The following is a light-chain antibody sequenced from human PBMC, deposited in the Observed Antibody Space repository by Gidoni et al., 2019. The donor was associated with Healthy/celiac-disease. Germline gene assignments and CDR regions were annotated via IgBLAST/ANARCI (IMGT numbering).Light chain of an antibody. CDR3: QQYYSTPIT. CDR1: QSVLYSSNNKNY. CDR2: WAS. V-gene: IGKV4-1*01. J-gene: IGKJ4*01. Sequence: RATINCKSSQSVLYSSNNKNYLAWYQQKPGQPPKLLIYWASTRESGVPDRFSGSGSGTDFTLTISSLQAEDVAVYYCQQYYSTPITFGGGTKVEIK.